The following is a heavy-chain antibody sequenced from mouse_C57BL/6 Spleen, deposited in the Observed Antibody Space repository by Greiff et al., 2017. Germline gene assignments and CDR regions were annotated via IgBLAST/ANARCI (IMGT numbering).Heavy chain of an antibody. J-gene: IGHJ1*03. D-gene: IGHD1-1*01. Sequence: VQLQQSGPELVKPGASVKISCKASGYTFTDYYMNWVKQSHGKSLEWIGDINPDNGGTSYNQKFKGKATLTVDKSSSTAYMELRSLTSEDSAVYYCARVDYGSSVWYFDVWGTGTTVTVSS. CDR2: INPDNGGT. V-gene: IGHV1-26*01. CDR1: GYTFTDYY. CDR3: ARVDYGSSVWYFDV.